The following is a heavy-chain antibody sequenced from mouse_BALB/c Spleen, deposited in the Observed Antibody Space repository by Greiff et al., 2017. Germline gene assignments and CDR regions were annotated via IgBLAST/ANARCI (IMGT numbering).Heavy chain of an antibody. Sequence: VQLQQSGAELARPGASVKMSCKASGYTFTSYTMHWVKQRPGQGLEWIGYINPSSGYTNYNQKFKDKATLTADKSSSTAYMQLSSLTSEDSAVYYCASYDGYYWYFDVWGAGTTVTVSS. CDR2: INPSSGYT. CDR3: ASYDGYYWYFDV. J-gene: IGHJ1*01. CDR1: GYTFTSYT. V-gene: IGHV1-4*01. D-gene: IGHD2-3*01.